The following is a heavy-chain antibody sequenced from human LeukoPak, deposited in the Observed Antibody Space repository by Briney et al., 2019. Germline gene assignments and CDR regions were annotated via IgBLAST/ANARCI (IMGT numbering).Heavy chain of an antibody. CDR3: AHQQLVLVSGWYSSFSGFDY. J-gene: IGHJ4*02. D-gene: IGHD6-13*01. Sequence: SGPTLVNPTQTLTLTCTFSGFSLSTSGVGVGWIRQPPGKALEWLALIYWNDDKRYSPSLKSRLTITKDTSKNQVVLTMTNMEPVDTATYYCAHQQLVLVSGWYSSFSGFDYWGQGTLVTVSS. V-gene: IGHV2-5*01. CDR2: IYWNDDK. CDR1: GFSLSTSGVG.